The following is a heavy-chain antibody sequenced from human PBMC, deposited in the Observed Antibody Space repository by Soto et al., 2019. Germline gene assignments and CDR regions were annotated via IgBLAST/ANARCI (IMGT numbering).Heavy chain of an antibody. J-gene: IGHJ5*02. CDR2: IYYSGIT. D-gene: IGHD2-2*01. V-gene: IGHV4-39*01. CDR1: GGSISSSSYY. CDR3: ARQYRLFDP. Sequence: SETLSLTCTVSGGSISSSSYYWGWIRQPPGKGLEWIGSIYYSGITYYNPSLKSRVTISVDTSKNQFSVKLSSVTAADTAVYYCARQYRLFDPSGQGTLVTVSS.